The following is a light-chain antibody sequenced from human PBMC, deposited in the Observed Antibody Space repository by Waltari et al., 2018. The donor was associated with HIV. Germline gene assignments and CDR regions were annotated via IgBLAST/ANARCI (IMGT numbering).Light chain of an antibody. V-gene: IGLV1-40*01. Sequence: QSVLTQPPSVSGAPGQRVTISRTGSSSNIGQDYDVHWYQQLQGTVPNLLIYGNNKRPSGVPDRFSGSKSGTSASLAITGLQAEDEADYYCQSYDSRLSAVVFGGGTKLTVL. CDR2: GNN. CDR1: SSNIGQDYD. J-gene: IGLJ2*01. CDR3: QSYDSRLSAVV.